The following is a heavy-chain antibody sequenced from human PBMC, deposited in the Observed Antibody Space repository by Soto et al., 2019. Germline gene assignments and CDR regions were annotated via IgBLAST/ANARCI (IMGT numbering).Heavy chain of an antibody. CDR3: AKEGLGRGFDY. D-gene: IGHD3-10*01. CDR2: VNNGGGGT. CDR1: GFTFSNYA. V-gene: IGHV3-23*01. Sequence: PGGSLRLSCAASGFTFSNYAMTWVSQAPGKGPEWISTVNNGGGGTYYADSVKGRFTISRDNSKNTLYLQVSSLRAEDTAVYYCAKEGLGRGFDYWGQGILVTGSS. J-gene: IGHJ4*02.